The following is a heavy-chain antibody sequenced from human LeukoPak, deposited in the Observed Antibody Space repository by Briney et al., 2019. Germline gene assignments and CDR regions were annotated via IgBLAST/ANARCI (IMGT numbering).Heavy chain of an antibody. Sequence: SETLSLTCTVSGGSISSYYWSWIRQPPGKGLEWIGNIYYSGSTNYNPSLKSRVTISVDTSKNQFSLKLSSVTAADTAVYYCARQYSDILTGYHRGELYWYFDLWGRGTLVTVSS. J-gene: IGHJ2*01. CDR1: GGSISSYY. V-gene: IGHV4-59*01. CDR2: IYYSGST. CDR3: ARQYSDILTGYHRGELYWYFDL. D-gene: IGHD3-9*01.